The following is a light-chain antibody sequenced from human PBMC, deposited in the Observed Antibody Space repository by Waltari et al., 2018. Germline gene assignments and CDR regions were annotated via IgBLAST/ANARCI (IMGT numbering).Light chain of an antibody. V-gene: IGLV1-51*02. J-gene: IGLJ1*01. CDR2: ENN. CDR3: GTWEASRGWI. Sequence: QSVLTQPPSVSAAPGQTVTISCSADSSKIGNNYVSWYQHFPGTAPKLLIYENNNQLSGIPDGCVGSKPGRSATLVITGVRTGEEADDYCGTWEASRGWIFGTGTKVTVL. CDR1: SSKIGNNY.